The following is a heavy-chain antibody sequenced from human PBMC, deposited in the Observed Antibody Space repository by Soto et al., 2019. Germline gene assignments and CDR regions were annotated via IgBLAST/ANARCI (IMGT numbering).Heavy chain of an antibody. CDR1: GGTFSSYA. CDR3: ARGEGYCISTSCYVSDYYYYGMDV. D-gene: IGHD2-2*01. CDR2: IIPIFGTA. J-gene: IGHJ6*02. Sequence: SVKVSCKASGGTFSSYAISWVRQAPGQGLEWMGGIIPIFGTANYAQKFQGRVTITADESTSTAYMELSSLRSEDTAVYYCARGEGYCISTSCYVSDYYYYGMDVWG. V-gene: IGHV1-69*13.